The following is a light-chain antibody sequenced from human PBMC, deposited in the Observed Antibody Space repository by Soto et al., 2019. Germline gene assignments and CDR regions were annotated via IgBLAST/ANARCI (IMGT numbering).Light chain of an antibody. Sequence: QSVLTQPPSASGTPGQTVTISCSGSSSNIGSNYVYWYQQLPGTAPKLLVFRNNQRPSGVPHRFSASKSGTSASLAISGLQSEDEADYYCAAWDDSLSGYVFGTGTKLTVL. CDR1: SSNIGSNY. CDR2: RNN. J-gene: IGLJ1*01. V-gene: IGLV1-47*01. CDR3: AAWDDSLSGYV.